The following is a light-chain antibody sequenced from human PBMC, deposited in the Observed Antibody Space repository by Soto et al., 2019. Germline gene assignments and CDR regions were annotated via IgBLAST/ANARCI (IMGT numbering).Light chain of an antibody. CDR3: AAWDDSLNGVV. V-gene: IGLV1-36*01. Sequence: QSALTQPPSVSEAPRQRVTISCSGSSSNIGNNAVNWYQQFPGKAPKLLIYYDDLLPSGVSDRFSGSKSGTSASLAISGLQSEDEADYYCAAWDDSLNGVVFGGGTQLTVL. CDR1: SSNIGNNA. CDR2: YDD. J-gene: IGLJ2*01.